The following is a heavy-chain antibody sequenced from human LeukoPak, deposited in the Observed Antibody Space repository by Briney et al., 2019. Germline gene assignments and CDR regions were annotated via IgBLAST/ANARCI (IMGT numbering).Heavy chain of an antibody. D-gene: IGHD1-1*01. CDR2: ISAYNGNT. CDR3: ARSPSYNWNDGGDY. Sequence: ASVKVSCKASGYTFTSYGISWVRQAPGQGLEWMGWISAYNGNTNYAQKLQGRVTITTDTSTSTAYMELRSLRSDDTAVYYCARSPSYNWNDGGDYWGQGTLVTVSS. V-gene: IGHV1-18*04. CDR1: GYTFTSYG. J-gene: IGHJ4*02.